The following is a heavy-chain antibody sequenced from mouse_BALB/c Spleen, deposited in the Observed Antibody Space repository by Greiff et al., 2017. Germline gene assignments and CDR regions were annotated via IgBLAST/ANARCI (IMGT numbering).Heavy chain of an antibody. Sequence: VQLQQSGAELVRPGTSVKISCTASGYTFTNYWLGWVKQSPGHGLEWIGDIYPGGGYTNYTEKFKGKATLTADTSSSTVYMQLSSLTSEDSAVYCCARADGVGFAYWGQGTLVTVSA. D-gene: IGHD1-1*01. CDR2: IYPGGGYT. CDR3: ARADGVGFAY. CDR1: GYTFTNYW. V-gene: IGHV1-63*02. J-gene: IGHJ3*01.